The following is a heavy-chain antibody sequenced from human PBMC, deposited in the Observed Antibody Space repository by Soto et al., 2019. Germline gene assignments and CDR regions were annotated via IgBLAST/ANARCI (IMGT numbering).Heavy chain of an antibody. CDR3: AKSTVNTWELYYFDY. CDR1: GFTFSAYS. D-gene: IGHD1-26*01. J-gene: IGHJ4*02. CDR2: ISGLGGST. V-gene: IGHV3-23*01. Sequence: EVQLLESGGGLIQPGGSLRLSCAVSGFTFSAYSMSWVRQAPGKGLEWVSGISGLGGSTYYADSVKGRFTISRDNSKNTLYLQVSSLRAEDTAVYYCAKSTVNTWELYYFDYWGQGTLLIVSS.